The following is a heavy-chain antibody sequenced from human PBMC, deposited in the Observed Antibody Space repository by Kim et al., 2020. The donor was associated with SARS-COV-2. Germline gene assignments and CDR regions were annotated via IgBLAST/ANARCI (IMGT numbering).Heavy chain of an antibody. V-gene: IGHV1-18*01. CDR3: ARDFVPYSSSSSGMDV. CDR1: GYTFITFG. J-gene: IGHJ6*02. CDR2: ISAYYGNT. D-gene: IGHD6-6*01. Sequence: ASVKVSCKTSGYTFITFGLSWVRQAPGQGLEWMGWISAYYGNTNYAQNLQDRVTMTTDTSTSTAYMELKSLRSDDTAVYYCARDFVPYSSSSSGMDVWG.